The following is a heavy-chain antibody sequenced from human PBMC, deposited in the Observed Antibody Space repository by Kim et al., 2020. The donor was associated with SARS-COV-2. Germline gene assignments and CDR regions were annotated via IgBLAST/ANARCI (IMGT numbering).Heavy chain of an antibody. CDR3: ARLGDTYYYDSGYDY. D-gene: IGHD3-22*01. J-gene: IGHJ4*02. Sequence: PALKRRVTISVDTSKNQFSLKLSSVTAADTAVYYCARLGDTYYYDSGYDYWGQGTLVTVSS. V-gene: IGHV4-39*01.